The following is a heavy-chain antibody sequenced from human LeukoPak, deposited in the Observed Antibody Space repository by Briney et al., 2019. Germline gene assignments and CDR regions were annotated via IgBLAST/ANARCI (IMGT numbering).Heavy chain of an antibody. Sequence: SETLSLTCTVSGGSISYYYWSWIRQPPGKGLEWIGYVYYSGTTNYNPSLKSRVTISVDTSKKQFSLKLSSVTAADTAVYYCARDLSKLDYWGQGTLVSVSS. CDR2: VYYSGTT. CDR3: ARDLSKLDY. V-gene: IGHV4-59*01. D-gene: IGHD2-2*01. CDR1: GGSISYYY. J-gene: IGHJ4*02.